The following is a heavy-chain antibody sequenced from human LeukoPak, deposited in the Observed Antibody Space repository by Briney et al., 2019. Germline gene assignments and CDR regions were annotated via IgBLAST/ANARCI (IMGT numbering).Heavy chain of an antibody. Sequence: ASVKVSCKASGYTFTSYAMHWVRQAPGQRLEWMGWINAGNGNTKYSQKFQGRVTITRDTSASTAYMELSSLRSEDTAVYYCAGSSSGWYGVDYWGQGTLVTVSS. J-gene: IGHJ4*02. CDR3: AGSSSGWYGVDY. V-gene: IGHV1-3*01. CDR2: INAGNGNT. CDR1: GYTFTSYA. D-gene: IGHD6-19*01.